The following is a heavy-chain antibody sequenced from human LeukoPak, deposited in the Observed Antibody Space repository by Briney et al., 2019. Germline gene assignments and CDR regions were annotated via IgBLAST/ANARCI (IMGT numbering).Heavy chain of an antibody. CDR2: INSDGSST. Sequence: GGSLRLSCVASEFTFSSYWMHWVRQVPGKGLVWVSRINSDGSSTVYADSVKGRFTISRDNAKNTLYLQMNSLRAEDTAVYYCARDRYCSSTSCYSYWFDPWGQGTLVTVSS. CDR3: ARDRYCSSTSCYSYWFDP. D-gene: IGHD2-2*01. V-gene: IGHV3-74*01. CDR1: EFTFSSYW. J-gene: IGHJ5*02.